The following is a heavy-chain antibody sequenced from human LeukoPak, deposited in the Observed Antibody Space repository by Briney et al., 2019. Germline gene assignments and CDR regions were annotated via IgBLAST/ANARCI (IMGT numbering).Heavy chain of an antibody. CDR3: ARHASAAAGTGTNWFDP. D-gene: IGHD6-13*01. V-gene: IGHV4-61*01. CDR2: INYSGST. Sequence: PSETLSLTCTVSGGSISSGSYYWSWIRQPPGKGLEWIGYINYSGSTNYNPSLKSRVTISVDTSKNQFSLKLSSVTAADTAVYYCARHASAAAGTGTNWFDPWGQGTLVTVSS. CDR1: GGSISSGSYY. J-gene: IGHJ5*02.